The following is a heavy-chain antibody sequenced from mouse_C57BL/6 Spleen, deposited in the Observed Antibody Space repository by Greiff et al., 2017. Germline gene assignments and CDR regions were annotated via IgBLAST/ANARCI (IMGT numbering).Heavy chain of an antibody. Sequence: VQLKESGPELVKPGASVKISCKASGYSFTGYYMNWVKQSPEKSLEWIGEINPSTGGTTYNQKFKAKATLTVDKSSSTAYMQLKSLTSEDSAVYYCARSGGYYDAMDYWGQGTSVTVSS. CDR2: INPSTGGT. CDR1: GYSFTGYY. V-gene: IGHV1-42*01. J-gene: IGHJ4*01. D-gene: IGHD2-2*01. CDR3: ARSGGYYDAMDY.